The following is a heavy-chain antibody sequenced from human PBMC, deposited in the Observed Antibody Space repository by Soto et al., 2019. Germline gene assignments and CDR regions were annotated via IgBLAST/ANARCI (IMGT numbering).Heavy chain of an antibody. J-gene: IGHJ4*02. CDR2: IYYSGIT. CDR1: GFSISNSSYY. Sequence: QLQLQESGPGLVKPSATQSLTCTVSGFSISNSSYYWGWIRLPPGKGLEWIGTIYYSGITYYNPSLKSGVTISVDTSKNQFSLKLTSVTSADTAVYYCARHVSNWCQGTLVTVS. V-gene: IGHV4-39*01. CDR3: ARHVSN.